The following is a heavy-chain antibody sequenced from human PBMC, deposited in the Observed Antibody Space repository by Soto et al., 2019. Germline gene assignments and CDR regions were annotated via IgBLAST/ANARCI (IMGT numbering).Heavy chain of an antibody. V-gene: IGHV1-18*01. CDR3: ARDRDYGDLGPIFDY. Sequence: ASGKVSCKASGYTFTSYGISWVRQAPGQGLEWMGWISAYNGNTNYAQKLQGRVTMTTDTSTSTAYMELRSLRSDDTAVYYCARDRDYGDLGPIFDYWGQGTLVTVSS. J-gene: IGHJ4*02. D-gene: IGHD4-17*01. CDR1: GYTFTSYG. CDR2: ISAYNGNT.